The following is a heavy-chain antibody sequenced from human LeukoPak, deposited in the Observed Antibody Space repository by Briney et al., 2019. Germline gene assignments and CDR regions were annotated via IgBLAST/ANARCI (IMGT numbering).Heavy chain of an antibody. CDR1: GGSISSYY. Sequence: SETLSLTCTVSGGSISSYYWSWIRQPPGKGLEWIGYIYYSGSTNYNPSLKSRVTISVDTSKNQFSLKLSSVTAADTAVYYCARTNAYYYDSSGYPLFDSWGQGNPDPVFS. D-gene: IGHD3-22*01. CDR2: IYYSGST. CDR3: ARTNAYYYDSSGYPLFDS. J-gene: IGHJ4*02. V-gene: IGHV4-59*01.